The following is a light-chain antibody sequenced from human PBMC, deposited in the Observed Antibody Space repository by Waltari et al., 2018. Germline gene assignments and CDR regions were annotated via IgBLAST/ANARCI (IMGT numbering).Light chain of an antibody. CDR1: STDVGHYNL. CDR3: CSYAGSYTWV. CDR2: DDN. J-gene: IGLJ3*02. Sequence: QSALTQPPSVSGSPGQSITISCTGTSTDVGHYNLVSWYQQYPGKAPKVMIYDDNRRPSGVSDRFSGSKSGNTASLTISGVQAEDEADYYCCSYAGSYTWVFGGGTKLTVL. V-gene: IGLV2-23*01.